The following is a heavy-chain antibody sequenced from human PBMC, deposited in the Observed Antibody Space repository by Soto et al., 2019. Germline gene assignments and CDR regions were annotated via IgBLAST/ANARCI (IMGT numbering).Heavy chain of an antibody. CDR2: IIPILGIA. V-gene: IGHV1-69*02. CDR1: GGTFSSYT. D-gene: IGHD6-13*01. Sequence: QVQLVQSGAEVKKPGSSVKVSCKASGGTFSSYTISWVRQAPGQGLEWMGRIIPILGIANYAQKFQGRVTITADKATSTAYMELSSLRSEDTAVYYCATTNSGGAAAGTAAWFDPWGQGTMVTVSS. J-gene: IGHJ5*02. CDR3: ATTNSGGAAAGTAAWFDP.